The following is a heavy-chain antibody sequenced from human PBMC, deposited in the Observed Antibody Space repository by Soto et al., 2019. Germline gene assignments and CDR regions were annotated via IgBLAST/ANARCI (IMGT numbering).Heavy chain of an antibody. CDR3: AYSSGWYRHDV. CDR1: GDSISSPKW. V-gene: IGHV4-4*02. CDR2: LLNSGTT. J-gene: IGHJ3*01. Sequence: QVQLQESGPGLVKPSVTLSLTCAVSGDSISSPKWWTWLRQPPGKGLEWIGDLLNSGTTNYNPSLKSRVTLSVDKHQTQFSLKLTSVTAADTAIYYCAYSSGWYRHDVWGQGTSVTVSS. D-gene: IGHD6-19*01.